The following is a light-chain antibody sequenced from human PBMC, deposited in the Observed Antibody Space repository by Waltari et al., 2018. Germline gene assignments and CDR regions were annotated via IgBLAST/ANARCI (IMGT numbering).Light chain of an antibody. CDR3: QVWDNSSDHVV. Sequence: SYVLSQPPSVSVAPGQTARVTCGGNNIGRKSVHWYQQKPGQAPVLVIYRDSVRPPGIPERFSGSNSGNTATLSISRVEAGDEADYYCQVWDNSSDHVVFGGGTTVTVL. V-gene: IGLV3-21*02. J-gene: IGLJ3*02. CDR1: NIGRKS. CDR2: RDS.